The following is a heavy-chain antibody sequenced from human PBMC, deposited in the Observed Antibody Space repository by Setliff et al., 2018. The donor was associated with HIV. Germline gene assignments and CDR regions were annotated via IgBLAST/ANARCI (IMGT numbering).Heavy chain of an antibody. D-gene: IGHD3-22*01. V-gene: IGHV1-69*13. CDR1: GYTFTSYD. CDR3: ARDDHYYDMGSILSDWFFDL. J-gene: IGHJ2*01. CDR2: VIPIFGST. Sequence: ASVKVSCKASGYTFTSYDVNWVRQAPGQGLEWMGGVIPIFGSTTYAQKFQDRVTITADESKDTVEMELSSLTSEDTAVYYCARDDHYYDMGSILSDWFFDLWDRGTLVTVSS.